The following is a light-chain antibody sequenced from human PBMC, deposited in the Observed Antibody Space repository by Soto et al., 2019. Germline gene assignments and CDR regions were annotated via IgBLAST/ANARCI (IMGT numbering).Light chain of an antibody. J-gene: IGLJ3*02. CDR3: CSYAGSDTWA. V-gene: IGLV2-23*02. Sequence: QSVLTQPASMSGSPGQSITISCAGTKSDVGDYNLVSWYQQYPGKAPKLMIYEVNKRPSGVSNRFSGSKSGNTASLTISGLQGEDEADYYCCSYAGSDTWAFGGGTKLTVL. CDR2: EVN. CDR1: KSDVGDYNL.